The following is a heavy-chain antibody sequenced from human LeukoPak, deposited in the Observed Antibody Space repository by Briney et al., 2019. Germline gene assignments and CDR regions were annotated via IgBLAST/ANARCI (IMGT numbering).Heavy chain of an antibody. CDR1: GGSISSSAYH. J-gene: IGHJ4*02. CDR2: IYYTGRT. Sequence: SETLSLTCSVSGGSISSSAYHWSWFRQHPGKGLEWIGYIYYTGRTYYSPSLKSRVTISLDTSKNQFSLNLSSLTAADTAVYYCARVVVTSTRREFDYWGQGTLVTVSS. V-gene: IGHV4-31*03. CDR3: ARVVVTSTRREFDY. D-gene: IGHD2-21*02.